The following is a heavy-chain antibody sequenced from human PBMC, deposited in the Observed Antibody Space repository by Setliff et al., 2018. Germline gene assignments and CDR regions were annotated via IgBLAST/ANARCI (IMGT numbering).Heavy chain of an antibody. D-gene: IGHD6-6*01. CDR1: GGTFSDYY. CDR3: ARGRNVAARLLDS. CDR2: INHSGTT. V-gene: IGHV4-34*01. Sequence: SETLSLTCAAYGGTFSDYYWTWIRQPPGKGLEWIGEINHSGTTNYHPSLRSRVTIPVDTPKNQFSLKVTSVTAADTSVYFCARGRNVAARLLDSWGQGTLVTVSS. J-gene: IGHJ4*02.